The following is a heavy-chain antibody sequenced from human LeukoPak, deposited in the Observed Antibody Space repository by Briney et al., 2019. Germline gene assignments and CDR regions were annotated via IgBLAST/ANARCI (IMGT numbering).Heavy chain of an antibody. J-gene: IGHJ4*02. D-gene: IGHD6-19*01. Sequence: GGSLRLSCTASGFTFGDYAMSWFRQAPGKGLEWVGFIRSKAYGGTTEYAASVKGRFTISRDDSKSIAYLQMNSLRAEDTAVYYCARDPVIAVAGVGDYYFDYWGQGTLVTVSS. CDR2: IRSKAYGGTT. V-gene: IGHV3-49*03. CDR1: GFTFGDYA. CDR3: ARDPVIAVAGVGDYYFDY.